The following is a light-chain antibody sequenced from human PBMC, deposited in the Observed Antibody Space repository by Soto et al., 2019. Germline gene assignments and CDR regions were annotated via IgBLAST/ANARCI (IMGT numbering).Light chain of an antibody. Sequence: EIVMTQSPATLSVSPGEGATVSCRASQSVSTNYLAWYQQKPGQAPRLLIYGASSRATGIPDRFSGSGSGTDFTLTISRMEPEDFAVYYCQQFSSTPSWTFGQGTKVDIK. CDR1: QSVSTNY. CDR3: QQFSSTPSWT. CDR2: GAS. J-gene: IGKJ1*01. V-gene: IGKV3-20*01.